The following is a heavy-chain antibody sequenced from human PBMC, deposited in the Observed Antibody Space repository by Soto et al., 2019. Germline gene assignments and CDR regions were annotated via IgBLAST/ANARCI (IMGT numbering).Heavy chain of an antibody. V-gene: IGHV3-11*01. CDR3: ARVSLMVYAISLYYMDV. CDR2: ISSSGSTI. D-gene: IGHD2-8*01. CDR1: GFTFSDYY. Sequence: GGSLRLSCAASGFTFSDYYMSWIRQAPGKGLEWASYISSSGSTIYYADSVKGRFTISRDNAKNSLYLQMNSLRAEDTAVYYCARVSLMVYAISLYYMDVWGKGTTVTVSS. J-gene: IGHJ6*03.